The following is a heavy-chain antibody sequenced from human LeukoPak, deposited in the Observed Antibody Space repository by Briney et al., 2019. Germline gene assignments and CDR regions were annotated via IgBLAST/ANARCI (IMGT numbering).Heavy chain of an antibody. J-gene: IGHJ4*02. CDR1: GGTFSSYA. CDR2: IIPIFGTA. D-gene: IGHD2-15*01. Sequence: SVKVSCKASGGTFSSYAISWVRQAPGQGLEWMGGIIPIFGTANYAQKFQGRGTITADESTSTAYMELSSLRAEATAVYYCARDLLDCSGGSCYLQNFDYWGQGTLVTVSS. V-gene: IGHV1-69*13. CDR3: ARDLLDCSGGSCYLQNFDY.